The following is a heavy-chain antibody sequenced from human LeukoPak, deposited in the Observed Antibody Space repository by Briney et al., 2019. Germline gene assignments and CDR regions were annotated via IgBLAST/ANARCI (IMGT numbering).Heavy chain of an antibody. Sequence: SETLSLTCTVSGASISSGSYYWNWIRQPAGKGLEWIGRIFASGSTNYNPSLKSRVTISLDTSKNQLSLKLSSVTAADTAVYYCARDRRYHYYDSSGPDAFDIWGQGTMVTVSS. D-gene: IGHD3-22*01. V-gene: IGHV4-61*02. CDR1: GASISSGSYY. CDR2: IFASGST. CDR3: ARDRRYHYYDSSGPDAFDI. J-gene: IGHJ3*02.